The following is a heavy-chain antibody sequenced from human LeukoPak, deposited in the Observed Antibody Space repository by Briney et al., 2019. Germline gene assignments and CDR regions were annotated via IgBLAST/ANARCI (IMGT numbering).Heavy chain of an antibody. CDR1: GFTFSDYS. CDR3: ARDQNIVVVVTAMGRNNWFDP. J-gene: IGHJ5*02. V-gene: IGHV3-11*06. Sequence: GGSLRLSCAASGFTFSDYSMNWIRQAPGKGLEWLSYITSSSSYTNYADSVKGRFTISRDNSKNTMYLQMNSLRAEDTAVYYCARDQNIVVVVTAMGRNNWFDPWGQGTLVTVSS. CDR2: ITSSSSYT. D-gene: IGHD2-15*01.